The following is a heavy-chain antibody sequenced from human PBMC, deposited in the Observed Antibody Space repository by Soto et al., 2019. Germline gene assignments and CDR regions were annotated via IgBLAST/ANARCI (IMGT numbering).Heavy chain of an antibody. Sequence: QVQLQESGPGLVKPSETLSLSCNVSGGSISSDDFFWSWVRQHPARGLEWIGYIYHSGTTYYNPSLQSRITISVDTSKNQFSLKLRSVPAADTAVYFCARDEDHGSGRSGGMDVW. CDR3: ARDEDHGSGRSGGMDV. CDR2: IYHSGTT. D-gene: IGHD3-10*01. J-gene: IGHJ6*01. V-gene: IGHV4-31*03. CDR1: GGSISSDDFF.